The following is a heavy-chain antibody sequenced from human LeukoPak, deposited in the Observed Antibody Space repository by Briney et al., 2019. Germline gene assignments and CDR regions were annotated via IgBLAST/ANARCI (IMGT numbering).Heavy chain of an antibody. CDR1: GFTFSSSW. CDR2: IKQDGSEK. V-gene: IGHV3-7*04. D-gene: IGHD2-15*01. CDR3: ARVMEAGYCSGGSCYHQPGYFDY. J-gene: IGHJ4*02. Sequence: GGCLRLSCAASGFTFSSSWMSWVRQAPGKGLEWVANIKQDGSEKYYVDSVKGRFTISRDNAKNSLYLQMNSLRAEDTAVYYCARVMEAGYCSGGSCYHQPGYFDYWGQGTLVTVSS.